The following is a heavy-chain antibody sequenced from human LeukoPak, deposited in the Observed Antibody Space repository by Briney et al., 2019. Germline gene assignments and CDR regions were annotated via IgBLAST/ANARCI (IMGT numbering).Heavy chain of an antibody. CDR1: GFTFSSYW. Sequence: PGGSLRLSCAASGFTFSSYWMSWVRQAPGKGLEWVANIKQDGSEKYYVDSVKGRFTISRDNAKNSLYLQMNSLRAEDTAVYYCARDYDILYYYGMDVWGQGTTVTVSS. CDR3: ARDYDILYYYGMDV. J-gene: IGHJ6*02. CDR2: IKQDGSEK. V-gene: IGHV3-7*01. D-gene: IGHD3-9*01.